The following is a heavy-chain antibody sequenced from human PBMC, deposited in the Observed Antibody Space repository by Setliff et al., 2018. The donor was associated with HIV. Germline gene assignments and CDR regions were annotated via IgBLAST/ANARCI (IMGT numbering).Heavy chain of an antibody. Sequence: RASVKVSCKTSGYTFTNYYMHWMRQAPGQGLEWMGVVNTVGGGASYAQKFQGRLTVTRDTSTSTVYMELSSLRSEDTAVYYCAREGQVVVTAKGFDYWGLGTLVTVPQ. CDR3: AREGQVVVTAKGFDY. D-gene: IGHD2-15*01. V-gene: IGHV1-46*01. CDR1: GYTFTNYY. CDR2: VNTVGGGA. J-gene: IGHJ4*02.